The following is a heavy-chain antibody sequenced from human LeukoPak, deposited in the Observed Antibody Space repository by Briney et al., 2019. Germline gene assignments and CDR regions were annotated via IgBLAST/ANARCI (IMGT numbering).Heavy chain of an antibody. CDR1: GFTLCRYS. V-gene: IGHV3-48*01. J-gene: IGHJ6*03. Sequence: GGSPRLSCAASGFTLCRYSMNWVRQAPGTGLEWVSYISISSSNIYYTDSVKGRFTISRDNAPNSLYLQMNSLRAEDTAVYYWARVPRSYYYYYYMDVWGKGTTVTVSS. CDR3: ARVPRSYYYYYYMDV. CDR2: ISISSSNI.